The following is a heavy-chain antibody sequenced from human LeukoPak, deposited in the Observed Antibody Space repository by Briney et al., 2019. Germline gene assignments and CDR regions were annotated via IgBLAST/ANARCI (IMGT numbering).Heavy chain of an antibody. CDR3: AKVLWGGTGPFDY. J-gene: IGHJ4*02. CDR1: GFTFQSYA. D-gene: IGHD1-1*01. CDR2: ISWDGGST. Sequence: QSGGSLRLSCAASGFTFQSYAMHWVRQPPGKGLEWVSLISWDGGSTYYADSVKGRFTVSRDNSKNFLYLQMTSLRPEDTAFYYCAKVLWGGTGPFDYWGQGTLVTVSS. V-gene: IGHV3-43D*03.